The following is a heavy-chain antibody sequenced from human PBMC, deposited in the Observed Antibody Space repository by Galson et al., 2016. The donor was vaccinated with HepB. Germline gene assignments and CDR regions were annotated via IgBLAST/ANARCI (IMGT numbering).Heavy chain of an antibody. Sequence: SLRLSCAAFGFTFSNFAIHWVRQAPGKGLQWVAVISFDGSTGYEDSVKGRFTISRNNAKRSLYLHMNSLRADDTALYYCARVVSSSPLYFFDSWGQGTLVTVSS. CDR2: ISFDGST. V-gene: IGHV3-30-3*01. CDR3: ARVVSSSPLYFFDS. J-gene: IGHJ4*02. CDR1: GFTFSNFA. D-gene: IGHD6-13*01.